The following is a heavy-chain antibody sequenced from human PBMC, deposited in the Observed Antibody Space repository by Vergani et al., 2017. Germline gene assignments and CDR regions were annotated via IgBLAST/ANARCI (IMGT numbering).Heavy chain of an antibody. Sequence: QVQLVQSGAEVKKPGSSVKVSCKASGGTFSSYAISWVRQAPGQGLEWMGGIIPIFGTANYGQKFQGIVTITADESTSTAYMELRSLRSEDTAVYYCARAGGNEDAFDIWGQGTMVTVSS. V-gene: IGHV1-69*01. J-gene: IGHJ3*02. CDR1: GGTFSSYA. CDR2: IIPIFGTA. CDR3: ARAGGNEDAFDI. D-gene: IGHD3-16*01.